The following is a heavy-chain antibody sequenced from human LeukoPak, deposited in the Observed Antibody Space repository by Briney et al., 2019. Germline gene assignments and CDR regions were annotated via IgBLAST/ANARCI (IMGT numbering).Heavy chain of an antibody. CDR1: GGSFSDYY. Sequence: PSETLSLTCGVYGGSFSDYYWSWIRQPPGKGLEWIGEISHSGSTNYNPSLKSRVTISVDTSKNQFSLKLSSVTAADTAVYYCARGRISMVRGVIKNYFDYWGQGTLVTVSS. V-gene: IGHV4-34*01. D-gene: IGHD3-10*01. J-gene: IGHJ4*02. CDR3: ARGRISMVRGVIKNYFDY. CDR2: ISHSGST.